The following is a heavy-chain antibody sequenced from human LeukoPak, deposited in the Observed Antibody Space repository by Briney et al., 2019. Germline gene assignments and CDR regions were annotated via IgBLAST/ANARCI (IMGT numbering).Heavy chain of an antibody. CDR2: INHSGST. Sequence: SETLSLTCTVSGGSIRSSSYYWSWIRQPPGKGLEWIGEINHSGSTNYNPSFKSRVTISVDTSKNQFSLKLSSVTAADTAVYYCAVLERGYSYGYDYWGQGTLVTVSS. V-gene: IGHV4-39*07. CDR1: GGSIRSSSYY. D-gene: IGHD5-18*01. J-gene: IGHJ4*02. CDR3: AVLERGYSYGYDY.